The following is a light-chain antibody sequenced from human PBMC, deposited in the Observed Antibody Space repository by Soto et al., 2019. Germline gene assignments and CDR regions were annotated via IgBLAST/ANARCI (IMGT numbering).Light chain of an antibody. J-gene: IGLJ1*01. CDR2: EVS. CDR3: SSYTSSSTYV. CDR1: SSDVGGYNY. Sequence: QSALTQPASVSGSPGQSITISCTGTSSDVGGYNYVSWYQQHPGKAPKLMIYEVSNRPIGVSNRFSGSKSDNTASLTISGLQAEDEADYYCSSYTSSSTYVFGTGTKLTVL. V-gene: IGLV2-14*01.